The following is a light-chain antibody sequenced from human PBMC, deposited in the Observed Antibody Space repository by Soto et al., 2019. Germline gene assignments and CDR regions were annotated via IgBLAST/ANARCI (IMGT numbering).Light chain of an antibody. CDR2: GAS. Sequence: EIVLTQSPGTLSLSPGERATLSCRASQSVSSSYLAWYQQKPGQAPRLLIYGASSRATGIPDRFSGSGSGTAFTLTSSRLEPEEFAVYYCQQYGSPPFTFGGGTKVEIK. J-gene: IGKJ4*01. CDR1: QSVSSSY. V-gene: IGKV3-20*01. CDR3: QQYGSPPFT.